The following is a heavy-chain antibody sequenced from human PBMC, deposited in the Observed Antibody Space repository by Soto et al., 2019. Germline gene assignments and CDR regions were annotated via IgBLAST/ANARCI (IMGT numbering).Heavy chain of an antibody. Sequence: EVQLVESGGGLVKPGGSLRLSCAASGFTFSSYSMNWVRQAPGKGLEWVSSISSSSSYIYYADSVKGRFTISRDNAKNSLYLQMNSLRAEDTAVYYCARGGGEWSQTYYFDYWGQGTLVTVSS. D-gene: IGHD3-3*01. V-gene: IGHV3-21*01. J-gene: IGHJ4*02. CDR2: ISSSSSYI. CDR3: ARGGGEWSQTYYFDY. CDR1: GFTFSSYS.